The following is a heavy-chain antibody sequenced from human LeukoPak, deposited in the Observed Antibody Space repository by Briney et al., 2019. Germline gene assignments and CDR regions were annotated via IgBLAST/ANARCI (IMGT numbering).Heavy chain of an antibody. CDR3: ARVAWYSGYSDY. D-gene: IGHD5-12*01. J-gene: IGHJ4*02. Sequence: PSETLSLTCTVSGGSISSGGYYWSWIRQHPGKGLEWIGYIYYSGSTYYNPSLKSRVTISVDTSKNQFSLKLSSVTAADTAVYYCARVAWYSGYSDYWGQGTPVTVSS. CDR2: IYYSGST. CDR1: GGSISSGGYY. V-gene: IGHV4-31*03.